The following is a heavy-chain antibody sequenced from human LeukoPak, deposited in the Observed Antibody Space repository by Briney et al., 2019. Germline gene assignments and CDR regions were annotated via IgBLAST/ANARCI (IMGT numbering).Heavy chain of an antibody. CDR1: GYTFTSYG. CDR2: ISAYNGNT. Sequence: ASVKVSCKASGYTFTSYGISWVRQAPGQGLEWMGWISAYNGNTNYAQKLQGRVTMTTDTSTSTAYMELRSLRSDDTAVYYCARDRKRGYDILTGYYNWWFDPWGQGTLVTVSS. D-gene: IGHD3-9*01. V-gene: IGHV1-18*01. J-gene: IGHJ5*02. CDR3: ARDRKRGYDILTGYYNWWFDP.